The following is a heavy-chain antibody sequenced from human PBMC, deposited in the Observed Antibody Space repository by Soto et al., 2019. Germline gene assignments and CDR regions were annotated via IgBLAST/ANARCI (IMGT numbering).Heavy chain of an antibody. CDR2: IYPGDSET. D-gene: IGHD6-19*01. Sequence: GESLKISCKASGYSFTNFRLGWVRQMPGKGLEWLGIIYPGDSETRYSPSFQGQVTISADRSISTAYLQWSSLKASDTAIYYCATQHPLDSSGWYNWGQGTLVTVS. J-gene: IGHJ4*02. CDR1: GYSFTNFR. CDR3: ATQHPLDSSGWYN. V-gene: IGHV5-51*01.